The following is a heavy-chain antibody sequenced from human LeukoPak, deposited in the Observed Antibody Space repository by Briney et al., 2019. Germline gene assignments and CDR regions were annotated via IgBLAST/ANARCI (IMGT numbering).Heavy chain of an antibody. CDR2: ISSSGSYI. D-gene: IGHD2-15*01. J-gene: IGHJ4*02. V-gene: IGHV3-21*06. CDR3: ARDREPYCTGGTCYSTGDY. Sequence: GGSLRLSCAASGFTFSSCSMNWVRQAPGKGLEWVSSISSSGSYIYYADSVKGRFTISRDNAVNSLYLQMNSLRAEDTAVYYCARDREPYCTGGTCYSTGDYWGQGTLVTVSS. CDR1: GFTFSSCS.